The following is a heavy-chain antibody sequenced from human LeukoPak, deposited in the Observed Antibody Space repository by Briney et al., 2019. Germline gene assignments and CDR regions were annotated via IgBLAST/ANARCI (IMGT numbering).Heavy chain of an antibody. CDR1: GVSVSSGSYY. V-gene: IGHV4-61*01. D-gene: IGHD2-2*01. Sequence: SETLSLTCTVSGVSVSSGSYYWSWIRQPPGKGLEWIGYIYYSGSTNYNPSLKSRVTISVDTSKNQFSLKLSSVTAADTAVYYCARDSRDIVVCPAAMPNYYYGIDVWGKGTTVTVSS. J-gene: IGHJ6*04. CDR2: IYYSGST. CDR3: ARDSRDIVVCPAAMPNYYYGIDV.